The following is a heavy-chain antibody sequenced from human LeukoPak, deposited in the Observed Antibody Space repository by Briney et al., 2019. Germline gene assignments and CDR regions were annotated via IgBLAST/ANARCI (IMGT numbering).Heavy chain of an antibody. J-gene: IGHJ4*02. CDR1: GFTFSDYS. D-gene: IGHD3-22*01. CDR2: ISSSSSTI. V-gene: IGHV3-48*01. Sequence: PGGSLRLSCAASGFTFSDYSMNWVRQAPGKGLEWVSYISSSSSTIYYADSVKGRFTISRDNAKNSLYLQMNSLRAEDTAVYYCARDSLATYPHYDSSGYYYFDYWGQGTLVTVSS. CDR3: ARDSLATYPHYDSSGYYYFDY.